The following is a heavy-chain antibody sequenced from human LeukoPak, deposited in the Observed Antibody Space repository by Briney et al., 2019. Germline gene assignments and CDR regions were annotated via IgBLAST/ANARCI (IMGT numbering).Heavy chain of an antibody. D-gene: IGHD5-24*01. CDR1: GFTFSSHW. CDR2: IIGDGSST. V-gene: IGHV3-74*01. J-gene: IGHJ4*02. CDR3: AKGEDGYIQGGFDY. Sequence: GGSLRLSCAASGFTFSSHWMHWVRQAPGKGQVWVSRIIGDGSSTSYADSVKGRFTISRDNSKNTLYLQMNSLRAEDTAVYYCAKGEDGYIQGGFDYWGQGTLVTVSS.